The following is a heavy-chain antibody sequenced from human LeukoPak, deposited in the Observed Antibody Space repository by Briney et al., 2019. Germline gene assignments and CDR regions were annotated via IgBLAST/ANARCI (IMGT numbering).Heavy chain of an antibody. D-gene: IGHD5-18*01. CDR2: ISSTI. Sequence: GGSLRLSCAASGFTFSSYSMNWVRQAPGKGLEWVSYISSTIYYADSVKGRFTISRNNAKNSLYLQMTSLRDEDTAVYYCARDHGYTYWGQGTLVTVSS. J-gene: IGHJ4*02. V-gene: IGHV3-48*02. CDR1: GFTFSSYS. CDR3: ARDHGYTY.